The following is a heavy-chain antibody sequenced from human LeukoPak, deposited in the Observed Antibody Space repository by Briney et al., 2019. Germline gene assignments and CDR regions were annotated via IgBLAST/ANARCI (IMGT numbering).Heavy chain of an antibody. CDR1: GGSISSYY. CDR3: AREDPYGDYSFDY. D-gene: IGHD4-17*01. J-gene: IGHJ4*02. Sequence: SETLSLTCTVSGGSISSYYWSWIRQPPGKGLEWIGYIYYSGSTNYNPSLKSRVTISVDTSKNQFSLKLSSVTAADTAVYYCAREDPYGDYSFDYWGQGTLVTVSS. V-gene: IGHV4-59*01. CDR2: IYYSGST.